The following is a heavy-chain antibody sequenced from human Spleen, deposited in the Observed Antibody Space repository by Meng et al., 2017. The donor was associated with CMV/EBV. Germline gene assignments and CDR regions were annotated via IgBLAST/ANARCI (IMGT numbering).Heavy chain of an antibody. V-gene: IGHV1-8*01. J-gene: IGHJ5*02. D-gene: IGHD3-3*01. CDR2: VDPNNGNT. Sequence: TFTSYDINWVRQATGQGLEWMGRVDPNNGNTGYSQNFQGRVTMTRDTSTRTVYMQLSSLRSDDTAVYYCARADRNFDFWSGYPRFDPWGQGTLVTVSS. CDR1: TFTSYD. CDR3: ARADRNFDFWSGYPRFDP.